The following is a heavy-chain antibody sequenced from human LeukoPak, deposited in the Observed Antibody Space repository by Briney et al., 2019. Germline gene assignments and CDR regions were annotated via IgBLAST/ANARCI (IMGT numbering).Heavy chain of an antibody. CDR3: ARDDGYNPSDLDY. Sequence: KTSETLSLTCTVSGGSISSYYWSWIRQPPGKGLEWIGYIYYSGSTNYNPSLKSRVTISVDTSKNQFSLKLSSVTAADTAVYYCARDDGYNPSDLDYWGQGTLVTVSS. V-gene: IGHV4-59*12. J-gene: IGHJ4*02. D-gene: IGHD5-24*01. CDR1: GGSISSYY. CDR2: IYYSGST.